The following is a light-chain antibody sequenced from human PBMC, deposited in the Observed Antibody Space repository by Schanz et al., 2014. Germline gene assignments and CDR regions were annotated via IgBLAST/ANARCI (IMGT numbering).Light chain of an antibody. J-gene: IGKJ5*01. CDR1: QSVRSL. Sequence: EIVVTQSPATLSLSPGERATLSCRASQSVRSLLAWYQQKPGQAPRLLIYGASSRATGIPDRFSGSGSGTDFTLTISRREPEDFAVYYCQQYGSSPPITFGQGTRLEIK. CDR3: QQYGSSPPIT. V-gene: IGKV3-20*01. CDR2: GAS.